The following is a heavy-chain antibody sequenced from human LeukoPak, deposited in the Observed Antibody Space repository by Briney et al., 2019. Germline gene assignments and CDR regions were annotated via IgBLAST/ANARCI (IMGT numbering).Heavy chain of an antibody. Sequence: GGSLRLSCVVSGFTFYSYGMSWVRQAPGKGLEWVSGISGGGGSTYYAESVKGRFTISRDDSKNTLYLQMNSLRAEHTAVYYCEKDDDIVVVVVFHYWGQGPLVSVSS. V-gene: IGHV3-23*01. CDR2: ISGGGGST. CDR1: GFTFYSYG. D-gene: IGHD2-15*01. J-gene: IGHJ4*02. CDR3: EKDDDIVVVVVFHY.